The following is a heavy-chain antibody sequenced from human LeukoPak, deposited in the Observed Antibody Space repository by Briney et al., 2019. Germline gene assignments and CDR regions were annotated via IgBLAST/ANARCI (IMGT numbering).Heavy chain of an antibody. CDR3: ARVRGYYYMDV. Sequence: GSLRLSCAGFGFTFSSYEMSWHRQAPGQGQEWVSYISTSGGTTYYPVPVKGRFTISRSVTEDSLYLQMQRPKGEDTAVYYCARVRGYYYMDVWGKGTTVTVSS. D-gene: IGHD3-10*01. CDR1: GFTFSSYE. CDR2: ISTSGGTT. J-gene: IGHJ6*03. V-gene: IGHV3-48*03.